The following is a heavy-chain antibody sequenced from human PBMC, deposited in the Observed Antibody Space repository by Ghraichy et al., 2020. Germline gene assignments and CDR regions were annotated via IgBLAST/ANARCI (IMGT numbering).Heavy chain of an antibody. V-gene: IGHV4-59*01. CDR3: ASGTGWLQTY. CDR2: VHGSGST. J-gene: IGHJ4*02. D-gene: IGHD5-18*01. Sequence: SQTHSLTCTVSGGSISNYYCNWFRQPPGKGLGWIGYVHGSGSTKYHPSLESRVTVSSDTAKNEFSLSLTSMTPADTAVYYCASGTGWLQTYWGQGTLVTVSS. CDR1: GGSISNYY.